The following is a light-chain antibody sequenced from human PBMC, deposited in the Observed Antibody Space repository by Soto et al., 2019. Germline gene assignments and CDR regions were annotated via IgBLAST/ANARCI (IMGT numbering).Light chain of an antibody. Sequence: SKNTQIRSTLCGTVGYRVTITCRASQTISSWLAWYQQKPGKAPKLLIYKASTLKSGVPSRFSGSGSGTEFTLTMSAVSPVHLAPYSCLPDIGHSEAFRGGTKVDIK. J-gene: IGKJ4*02. CDR1: QTISSW. CDR3: LPDIGHSEA. CDR2: KAS. V-gene: IGKV1-5*03.